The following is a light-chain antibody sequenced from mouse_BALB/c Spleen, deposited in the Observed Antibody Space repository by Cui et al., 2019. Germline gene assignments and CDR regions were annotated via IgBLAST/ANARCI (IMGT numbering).Light chain of an antibody. CDR1: SSVSY. Sequence: QIVLTQSPAIMSASPGEKVTMTCSASSSVSYMYWYQQKPGSSPRLLIYDTSNLASGVPVRFSGSGSGTSYSLTISRMEAEDAVTYYCQQWSSYPLTFGAGTKLELK. CDR3: QQWSSYPLT. V-gene: IGKV4-55*01. CDR2: DTS. J-gene: IGKJ5*01.